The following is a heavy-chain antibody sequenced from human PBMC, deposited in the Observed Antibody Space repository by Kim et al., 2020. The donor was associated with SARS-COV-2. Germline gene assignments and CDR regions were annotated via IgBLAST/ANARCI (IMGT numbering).Heavy chain of an antibody. Sequence: KGRLTISRDNAKNTLYLQMNSLRAEDTAVYYCARQYYDFSVHYYYYGMDVWGQGTTVTVSS. CDR3: ARQYYDFSVHYYYYGMDV. V-gene: IGHV3-74*01. D-gene: IGHD3-3*01. J-gene: IGHJ6*02.